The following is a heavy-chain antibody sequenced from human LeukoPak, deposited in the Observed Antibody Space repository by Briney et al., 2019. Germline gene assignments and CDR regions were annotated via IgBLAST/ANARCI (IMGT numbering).Heavy chain of an antibody. CDR2: ISYSGSV. Sequence: SETLSLTCTVSSGSITNDYWSWIRQPPGKGLEWIGYISYSGSVNYSPSLKTRVTMSLDTSRNQFSLRLSSVTAADTAMYYCARVHYASGSLSSWFDPWGRGTLVTVSS. CDR3: ARVHYASGSLSSWFDP. CDR1: SGSITNDY. V-gene: IGHV4-59*08. J-gene: IGHJ5*02. D-gene: IGHD3-10*01.